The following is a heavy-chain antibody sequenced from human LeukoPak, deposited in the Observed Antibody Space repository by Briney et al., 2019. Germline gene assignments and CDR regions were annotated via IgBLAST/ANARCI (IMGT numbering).Heavy chain of an antibody. Sequence: PGGSLRLSCVASGFTFSAYWMHWVRQAPGKGLVRVSRIYNDGSSRSYADSVKGRFTISRDNAKNSLYLQMNSLRDEDTAVYYCAREDYGDYAGVYYFDYWGQGTLVTVSS. D-gene: IGHD4-17*01. CDR3: AREDYGDYAGVYYFDY. V-gene: IGHV3-74*01. CDR1: GFTFSAYW. CDR2: IYNDGSSR. J-gene: IGHJ4*02.